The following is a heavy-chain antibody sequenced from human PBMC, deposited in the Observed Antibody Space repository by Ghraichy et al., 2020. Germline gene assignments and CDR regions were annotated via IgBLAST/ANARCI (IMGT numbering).Heavy chain of an antibody. Sequence: SETLSLTCAVYGGSFSGYYWSWIRQPPGKGLEWIGEINHSGSTNYNPSLKSRVTISVDTSKNQFSLKLSSVTAADTAVYYCARGLQRKFDYWGQGTLVTVSS. CDR1: GGSFSGYY. J-gene: IGHJ4*02. CDR2: INHSGST. V-gene: IGHV4-34*01. D-gene: IGHD4-11*01. CDR3: ARGLQRKFDY.